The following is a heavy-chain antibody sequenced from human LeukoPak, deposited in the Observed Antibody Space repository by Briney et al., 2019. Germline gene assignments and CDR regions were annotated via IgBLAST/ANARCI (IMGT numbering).Heavy chain of an antibody. V-gene: IGHV4-38-2*02. J-gene: IGHJ5*02. CDR1: GYSISGGYY. CDR2: IYHSGST. Sequence: SETLSLTCTVSGYSISGGYYWGWIRQPPGKGLEWIGSIYHSGSTYYNPSLKSRVTISVDTSKNQFSLKLTSVTAADTAVYYCARGGYYGSGNDFRFDPWGQGTLVTVSS. CDR3: ARGGYYGSGNDFRFDP. D-gene: IGHD3-10*01.